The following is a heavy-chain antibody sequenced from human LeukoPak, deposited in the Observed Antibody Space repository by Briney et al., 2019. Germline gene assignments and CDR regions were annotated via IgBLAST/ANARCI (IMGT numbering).Heavy chain of an antibody. CDR3: ARGYSGSYGRFDY. V-gene: IGHV4-59*01. D-gene: IGHD1-26*01. CDR1: GGSISSYY. CDR2: IYYSGST. J-gene: IGHJ4*02. Sequence: SETLSLTCTVSGGSISSYYWSWIRQPPGKGLEWIGYIYYSGSTSYNPSLKSRVTISVDTSKNQFSLKLSSVIAADTAVYYCARGYSGSYGRFDYWGQGTLVTVSS.